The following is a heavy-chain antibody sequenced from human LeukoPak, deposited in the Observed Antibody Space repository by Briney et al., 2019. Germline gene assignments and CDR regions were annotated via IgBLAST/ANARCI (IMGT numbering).Heavy chain of an antibody. CDR3: ARDQGYSSGWYSY. D-gene: IGHD6-19*01. CDR2: ISSSSSYI. V-gene: IGHV3-21*01. Sequence: GGSLRLSCAASGFTFSSYSMNWVRQAPGKGLEWVSSISSSSSYIYYADSVKGRFTVSKDNAKNSLYLQMNSLRAEDTAVYYCARDQGYSSGWYSYWGQGTLVTVSS. J-gene: IGHJ4*02. CDR1: GFTFSSYS.